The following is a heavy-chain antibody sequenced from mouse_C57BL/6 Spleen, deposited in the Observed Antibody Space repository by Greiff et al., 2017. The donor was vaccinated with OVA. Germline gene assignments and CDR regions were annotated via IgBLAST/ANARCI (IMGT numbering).Heavy chain of an antibody. CDR2: ISNGGGST. CDR1: GFTFSDYY. CDR3: ARHAGYYYGSSYDFDY. Sequence: EVMLVESGGGLVQPGGSLKLSCAASGFTFSDYYMYWVRQTPEKRLEWVAYISNGGGSTYYPDTVKGRFTISRDNAKNTLYLQMSRLKSEDTAMYYWARHAGYYYGSSYDFDYWGQGTTLTVSS. D-gene: IGHD1-1*01. J-gene: IGHJ2*01. V-gene: IGHV5-12*01.